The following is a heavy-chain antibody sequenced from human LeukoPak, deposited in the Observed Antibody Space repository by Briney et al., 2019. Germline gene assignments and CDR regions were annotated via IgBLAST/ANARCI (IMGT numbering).Heavy chain of an antibody. J-gene: IGHJ4*02. Sequence: PGWSLRLSCAASGFTLSSYEMNWVRQAPGKGLEWVSYISSSGSTIYYADSVKGRFTVSRDNAKNSLYLQMNSLRAEDTAVYYCARETRLLIGYWGQGTLVTVSS. CDR3: ARETRLLIGY. D-gene: IGHD3-22*01. V-gene: IGHV3-48*03. CDR2: ISSSGSTI. CDR1: GFTLSSYE.